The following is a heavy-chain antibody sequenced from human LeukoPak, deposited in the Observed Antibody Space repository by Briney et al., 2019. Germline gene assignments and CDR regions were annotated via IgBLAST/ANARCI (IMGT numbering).Heavy chain of an antibody. D-gene: IGHD4-17*01. V-gene: IGHV3-49*04. J-gene: IGHJ6*02. Sequence: GGSLRLSCTASGFTFGDYAMSWVRQAPGKGLEWVGFIRSKAHGGTTEYAASVKGRFTISRDDSKSIAYLQMNSLKTEDTAVYYCTRNDYGDFQFDYGMDVWGQGTTVTVSS. CDR1: GFTFGDYA. CDR2: IRSKAHGGTT. CDR3: TRNDYGDFQFDYGMDV.